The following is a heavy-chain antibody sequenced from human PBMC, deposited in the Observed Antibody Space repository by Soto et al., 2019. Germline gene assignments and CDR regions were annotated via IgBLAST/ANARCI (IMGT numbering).Heavy chain of an antibody. D-gene: IGHD3-3*01. CDR3: AREFTIFGVANYWYFDR. CDR1: GGTFSSYA. CDR2: IIPIFGTA. J-gene: IGHJ2*01. V-gene: IGHV1-69*01. Sequence: QVQLVQSGAEVKKPGSSVKVSCKASGGTFSSYAISWVRQAPGQGLEWMGGIIPIFGTANYAQKFQGRVTITADESTSKAYMELSSLRSEDTAVYYCAREFTIFGVANYWYFDRWGRGTLVTVSS.